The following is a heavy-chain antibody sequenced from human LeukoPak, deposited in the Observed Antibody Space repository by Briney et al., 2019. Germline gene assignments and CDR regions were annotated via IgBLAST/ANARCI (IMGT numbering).Heavy chain of an antibody. Sequence: SETLSFTCAVSGYSISSGYYWGWIRPPPGKGLEWIGSIYHSGSTYYNPSLKSRVTISVDTSKNQFSLKLSSVTAADTAVYYCARTAIYYYDSSGYYHNWFDPWGQGTLVTVSS. CDR2: IYHSGST. CDR1: GYSISSGYY. V-gene: IGHV4-38-2*01. J-gene: IGHJ5*02. D-gene: IGHD3-22*01. CDR3: ARTAIYYYDSSGYYHNWFDP.